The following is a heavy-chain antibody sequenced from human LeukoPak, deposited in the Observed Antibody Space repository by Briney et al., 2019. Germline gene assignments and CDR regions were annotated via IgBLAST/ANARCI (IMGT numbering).Heavy chain of an antibody. J-gene: IGHJ4*02. CDR1: GFTFDGHV. V-gene: IGHV3-43*02. CDR2: ISEAGGTT. Sequence: GGSLRLSCAASGFTFDGHVMHWVRQAPGKGVDWVSLISEAGGTTYYADSVKGRFTISRDNSKNFLFLQMNSLRTEDTALYYCAKKSGAAANFDYWSQGTLVVVSS. D-gene: IGHD6-13*01. CDR3: AKKSGAAANFDY.